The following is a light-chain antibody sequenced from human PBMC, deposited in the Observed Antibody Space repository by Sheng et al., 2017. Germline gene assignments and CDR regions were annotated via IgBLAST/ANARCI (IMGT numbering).Light chain of an antibody. CDR1: QGISTY. Sequence: QLTQSPSSLSASVGDRVIITCRASQGISTYLAWYQQKPEKAPNLLIYGASTLQSGVPSRFSGSGSGTDFTLTISNLQPEDFATYYCQQTYSTPLTFGGGTKVEIK. J-gene: IGKJ4*01. V-gene: IGKV1-9*01. CDR2: GAS. CDR3: QQTYSTPLT.